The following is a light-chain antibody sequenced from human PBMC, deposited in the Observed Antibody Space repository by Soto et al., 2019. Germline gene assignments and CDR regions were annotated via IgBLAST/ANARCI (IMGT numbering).Light chain of an antibody. J-gene: IGLJ1*01. CDR1: SSDVGGYNY. V-gene: IGLV2-14*01. CDR3: SSYTSSSTPYV. CDR2: DVS. Sequence: QSVLTQPASVSGSPGQSITISCTGTSSDVGGYNYVSWNQQHPGKAPKLMIYDVSNRPSGVSNRFSGSKSGNTASLTISGLQAEDEADYYCSSYTSSSTPYVFGTGTKLTVL.